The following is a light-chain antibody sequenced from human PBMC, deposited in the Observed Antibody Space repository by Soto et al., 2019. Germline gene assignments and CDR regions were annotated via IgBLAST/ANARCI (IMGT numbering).Light chain of an antibody. Sequence: DIQMTQSPATLSASVGDRVSITCRASQDISRWLAWYQQKPGKAPKVLIWDASSLQRGVPSRFTGSGSGTEFTLTINGLQPDDFATYYCQQYDSSPRTFGQGTKVDIK. CDR3: QQYDSSPRT. J-gene: IGKJ1*01. V-gene: IGKV1-5*01. CDR1: QDISRW. CDR2: DAS.